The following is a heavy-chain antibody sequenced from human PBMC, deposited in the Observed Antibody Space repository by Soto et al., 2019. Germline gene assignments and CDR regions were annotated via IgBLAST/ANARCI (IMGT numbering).Heavy chain of an antibody. CDR1: GGTFSNYA. Sequence: QVQLVRSGAEVKKPGSSVKVSCKASGGTFSNYAISWVRQAPGQGLEWMGGIIPISGTANYAQKFQGRVTITAGESTSTAYMELSSLRSEDTAVYYCARSQGSSTSLEIYYYYYYGMDVRGQGTTVTVSS. V-gene: IGHV1-69*01. CDR2: IIPISGTA. D-gene: IGHD2-2*01. J-gene: IGHJ6*02. CDR3: ARSQGSSTSLEIYYYYYYGMDV.